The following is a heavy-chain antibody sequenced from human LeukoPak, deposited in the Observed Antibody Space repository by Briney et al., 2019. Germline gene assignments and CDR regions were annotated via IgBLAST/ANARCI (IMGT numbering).Heavy chain of an antibody. D-gene: IGHD3-22*01. J-gene: IGHJ5*02. CDR3: ARESHYYDSSGYL. V-gene: IGHV4-4*07. CDR2: IYTSGST. CDR1: GGSISSYY. Sequence: SETLSLTCTVSGGSISSYYWSWIRQPAGKGLEWIGRIYTSGSTNYNPSLKSRVTMSVDTSKHQFSRKLSSATSADTAVYCCARESHYYDSSGYLWGEGTLVSVSS.